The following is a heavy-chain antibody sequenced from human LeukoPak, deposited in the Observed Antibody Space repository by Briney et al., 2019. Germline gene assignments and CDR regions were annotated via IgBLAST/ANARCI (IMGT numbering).Heavy chain of an antibody. CDR3: AKGTLGSCSGATCYDFGY. Sequence: GGSLRLSCAASGFTFSSYAMNWVRQAPGKRLEWVSSITGSGRDTYYAGSVRGRITISRDNSKNTLFLQMNGLRAEDTALYYCAKGTLGSCSGATCYDFGYWGQGTLVTVSS. CDR2: ITGSGRDT. V-gene: IGHV3-23*01. J-gene: IGHJ4*02. CDR1: GFTFSSYA. D-gene: IGHD2-2*01.